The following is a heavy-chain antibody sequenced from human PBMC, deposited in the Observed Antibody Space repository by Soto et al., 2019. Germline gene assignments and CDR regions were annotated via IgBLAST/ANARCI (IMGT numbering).Heavy chain of an antibody. J-gene: IGHJ4*02. CDR2: ISSSGSTI. V-gene: IGHV3-48*03. CDR3: ARLVSGYSYGYFDY. Sequence: PVGSLRLSCAASGFTFSSYEMNWVRQAPGKGLEWVSYISSSGSTIYYADSVKGRFTISRDNAKNSLYLQMNSLRAEDTAVYYCARLVSGYSYGYFDYWGQGTLVTVSS. CDR1: GFTFSSYE. D-gene: IGHD5-18*01.